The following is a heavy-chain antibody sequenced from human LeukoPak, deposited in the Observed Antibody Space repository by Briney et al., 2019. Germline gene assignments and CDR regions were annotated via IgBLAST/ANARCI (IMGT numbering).Heavy chain of an antibody. CDR2: ISYDGGNK. CDR3: AKDSVTGYFDY. D-gene: IGHD2-8*02. J-gene: IGHJ4*02. Sequence: PGGSLRLSCAASGFTFSSYGMHWVRQAPGKGLEWVAVISYDGGNKYYADSVKGRFTISRDNSKNTLYLQMNSLRAEDTAVYYCAKDSVTGYFDYWGQGTLVTVSS. V-gene: IGHV3-30*18. CDR1: GFTFSSYG.